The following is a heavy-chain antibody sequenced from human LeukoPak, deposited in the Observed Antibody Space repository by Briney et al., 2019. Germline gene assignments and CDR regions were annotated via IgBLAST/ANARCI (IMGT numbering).Heavy chain of an antibody. CDR2: ISGSGGST. Sequence: SGGPLRLSCAASGFTFSSYAMSWVRQAPGKGLEWVSAISGSGGSTYYADSVKGRFTISRDNSKNTLYLQMNSPRAEDTAVYYCAKESGGSCYYWGQGTLVTVSS. D-gene: IGHD1-26*01. J-gene: IGHJ4*02. CDR3: AKESGGSCYY. CDR1: GFTFSSYA. V-gene: IGHV3-23*01.